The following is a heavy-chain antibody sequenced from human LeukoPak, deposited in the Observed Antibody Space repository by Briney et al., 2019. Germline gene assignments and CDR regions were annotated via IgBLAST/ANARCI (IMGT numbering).Heavy chain of an antibody. CDR2: ISGSGSRT. CDR1: GFTFSTYA. Sequence: GGSLRLSCAVSGFTFSTYAMSWVRQAPGKGPEWVSGISGSGSRTYYADSVKGRFIISRDNDENTLYLQMHSLRADDTAVYYCAKDPHFDFWSGYSYHLDQWGQGTLVTVSS. V-gene: IGHV3-23*01. D-gene: IGHD3-3*01. CDR3: AKDPHFDFWSGYSYHLDQ. J-gene: IGHJ4*02.